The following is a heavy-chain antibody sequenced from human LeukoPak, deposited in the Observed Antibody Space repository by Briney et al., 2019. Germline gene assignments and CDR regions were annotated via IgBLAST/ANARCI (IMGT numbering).Heavy chain of an antibody. J-gene: IGHJ6*02. CDR3: AKAASSSWPSYYYGMDV. CDR2: ITGRGGNT. Sequence: GGSLRLSCAASGFFFSSYSMSWVRQAPGEGLEWVSVITGRGGNTNYADSVKGRFTISKDNSKNTVYLQMSSLRVDDTAVYYCAKAASSSWPSYYYGMDVWGQGTTVTVSS. CDR1: GFFFSSYS. V-gene: IGHV3-23*01. D-gene: IGHD6-13*01.